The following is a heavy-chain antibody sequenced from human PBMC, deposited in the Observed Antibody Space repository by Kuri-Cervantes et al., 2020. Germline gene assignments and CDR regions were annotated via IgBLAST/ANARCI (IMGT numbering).Heavy chain of an antibody. D-gene: IGHD2-8*01. Sequence: LSLTCTVSGGSISSSSYYWGWVRQAQGKGLEWVAVISYDGSNKYYADSVKSRFTISRDNSKNTLYLQMNSLRAEDTAVYYCAKDLTVYGMDVWGQGTTVTVSS. CDR2: ISYDGSNK. V-gene: IGHV3-30*18. CDR1: GGSISSSSYY. CDR3: AKDLTVYGMDV. J-gene: IGHJ6*02.